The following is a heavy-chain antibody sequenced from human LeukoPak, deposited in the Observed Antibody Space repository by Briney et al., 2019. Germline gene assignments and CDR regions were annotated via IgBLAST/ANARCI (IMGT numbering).Heavy chain of an antibody. Sequence: PGGSLRLSCAASGFTFSTHAMNWVRQAPGKGLEWVSGISGSGGSTYYADSVKGRFTISRDNSKNTLYLQMSRLRVEDTAVYYCAKDRPNYHESNGHYYRLNGDSWGQGTLVTVSS. V-gene: IGHV3-23*01. CDR2: ISGSGGST. CDR1: GFTFSTHA. CDR3: AKDRPNYHESNGHYYRLNGDS. D-gene: IGHD3-22*01. J-gene: IGHJ5*01.